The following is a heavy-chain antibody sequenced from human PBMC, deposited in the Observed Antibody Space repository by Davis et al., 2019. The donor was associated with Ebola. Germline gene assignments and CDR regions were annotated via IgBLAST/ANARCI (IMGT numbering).Heavy chain of an antibody. CDR1: GYTFTSYG. D-gene: IGHD3-3*01. Sequence: ASVKVSCKASGYTFTSYGISWVRQAPGQGLEWMGWISAYNGNTNYAQKFQGRVTMTRDTSISTAYMELSRLRSDDTAVYYCARGGIFGDFWSGYYANFDYWGQGTLVTVSS. V-gene: IGHV1-18*01. J-gene: IGHJ4*02. CDR3: ARGGIFGDFWSGYYANFDY. CDR2: ISAYNGNT.